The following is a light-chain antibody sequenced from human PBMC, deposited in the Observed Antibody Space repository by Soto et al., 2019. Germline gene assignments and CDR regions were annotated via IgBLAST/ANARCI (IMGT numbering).Light chain of an antibody. J-gene: IGKJ4*01. CDR2: AAS. V-gene: IGKV1-39*01. CDR3: QQSYSTPLT. Sequence: DIQMTQSPSSLSSSVGYRFAITCRASQSISSYLNWYHQKPGKAPKLLIYAASSLQSGVPSRFSGSGSGTDFTLTTSSLQPEDFATYYCQQSYSTPLTFGGGTKVDIK. CDR1: QSISSY.